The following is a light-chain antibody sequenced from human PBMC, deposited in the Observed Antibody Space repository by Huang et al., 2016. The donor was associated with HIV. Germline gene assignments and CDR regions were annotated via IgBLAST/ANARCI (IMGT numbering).Light chain of an antibody. J-gene: IGKJ2*01. V-gene: IGKV1-5*03. Sequence: DIQMTQSPSTLSASVGDRVTITCRASQSIGSWLAWYQQKPGKAPKLLIYKASNLESGVPSRCSGSGSGTDFTLTISSLQPDDFATYYCQQYNYYPMYTFGQGTKLEIK. CDR2: KAS. CDR1: QSIGSW. CDR3: QQYNYYPMYT.